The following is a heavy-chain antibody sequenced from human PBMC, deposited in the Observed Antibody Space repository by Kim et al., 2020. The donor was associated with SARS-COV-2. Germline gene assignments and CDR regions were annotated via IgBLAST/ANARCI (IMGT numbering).Heavy chain of an antibody. CDR1: GFTFSSYG. CDR3: ARDTGDYYDSSGYRILDY. J-gene: IGHJ4*02. V-gene: IGHV3-33*08. Sequence: GGSLRLSCAASGFTFSSYGMHWVRQAPGKGLEWVAVIWYDGSNKYYADSVKGRFTISRDNSKNTLYLQMNSLRAEDTAVYYCARDTGDYYDSSGYRILDYWGQGTLVTVSS. CDR2: IWYDGSNK. D-gene: IGHD3-22*01.